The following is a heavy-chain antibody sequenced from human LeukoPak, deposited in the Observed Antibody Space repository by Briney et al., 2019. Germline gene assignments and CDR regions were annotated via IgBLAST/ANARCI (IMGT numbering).Heavy chain of an antibody. CDR3: AGQTGSYFSYFDY. CDR2: IYSSGST. J-gene: IGHJ4*02. V-gene: IGHV4-4*07. CDR1: GGSINSSY. Sequence: SETLSLTCNVSGGSINSSYWSWIRQPAGKGLEWIGRIYSSGSTNYNPSLKSRVSILVDTSKNQFSLRLRSVTAADTAVYYCAGQTGSYFSYFDYWGQGTLVTVSS. D-gene: IGHD1-26*01.